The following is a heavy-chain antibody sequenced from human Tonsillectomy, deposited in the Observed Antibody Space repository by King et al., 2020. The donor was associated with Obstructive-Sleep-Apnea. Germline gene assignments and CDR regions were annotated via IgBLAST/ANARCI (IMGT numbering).Heavy chain of an antibody. V-gene: IGHV4-4*02. J-gene: IGHJ4*02. Sequence: VQLQESGPGLVKPSGTLSLPCAVSGGSIRSSSWWTWVRQPPGKRLEWIGQIYHSGTSNYNSALKSRVTFSVDKSKNKFFLKLTSVTAAETAIYYCARTTHGDYALDYWRQGTLVTVSS. CDR1: GGSIRSSSW. D-gene: IGHD4-17*01. CDR2: IYHSGTS. CDR3: ARTTHGDYALDY.